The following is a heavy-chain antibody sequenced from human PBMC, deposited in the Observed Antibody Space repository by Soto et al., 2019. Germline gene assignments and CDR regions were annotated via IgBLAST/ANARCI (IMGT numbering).Heavy chain of an antibody. D-gene: IGHD2-2*03. J-gene: IGHJ6*02. Sequence: ETLSLTCTVSGGSVSTNSYSWGWIRQSPGKGLEWIGTIYSSENTYYNPSLLRRVTISVDTSKNDFSLRLSSVTAADTAVYYCARLNGYFVSTNCHGYYGMDVWGQGTTVT. V-gene: IGHV4-39*02. CDR2: IYSSENT. CDR3: ARLNGYFVSTNCHGYYGMDV. CDR1: GGSVSTNSYS.